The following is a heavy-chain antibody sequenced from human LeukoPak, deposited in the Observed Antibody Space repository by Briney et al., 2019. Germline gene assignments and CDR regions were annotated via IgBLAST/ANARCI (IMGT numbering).Heavy chain of an antibody. D-gene: IGHD3-22*01. J-gene: IGHJ3*02. CDR3: ARGDLSSGYYYVLDAFDI. Sequence: GASVKVSCKASGYTFTSYDINWVRQATGQGLEWMGWMNPNSGNTGYAQKFQGRVTMTRNTSISTAYMELSSLRSEDTAVYYCARGDLSSGYYYVLDAFDIWGRGTMVTVSS. CDR2: MNPNSGNT. CDR1: GYTFTSYD. V-gene: IGHV1-8*01.